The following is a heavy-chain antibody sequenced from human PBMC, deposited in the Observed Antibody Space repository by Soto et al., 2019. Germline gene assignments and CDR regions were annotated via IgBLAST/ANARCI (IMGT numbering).Heavy chain of an antibody. CDR2: IYYSGST. D-gene: IGHD4-17*01. Sequence: TSETLSLTCTVSGGSISRSSFYWGWIRQPPGKGLEWIGSIYYSGSTYYNPSLKSRVTISVDTSNNQFSLKLSSVTAADTAVYYCATTTVTRHDYWGQGTLVTVSS. J-gene: IGHJ4*02. CDR3: ATTTVTRHDY. V-gene: IGHV4-39*01. CDR1: GGSISRSSFY.